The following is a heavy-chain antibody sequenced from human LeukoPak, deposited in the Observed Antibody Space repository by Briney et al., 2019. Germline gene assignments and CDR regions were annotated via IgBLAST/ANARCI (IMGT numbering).Heavy chain of an antibody. D-gene: IGHD3-3*01. CDR3: ARLKSYYDFWSAPDAFDI. CDR1: GGSISSYY. J-gene: IGHJ3*02. CDR2: IYYSGST. Sequence: SETLSLTCTVSGGSISSYYWSWIRQPPGKGLEWIGYIYYSGSTNYNPSLKSRVSISVDTSKNQFFLKLSSVTAADTAVYYCARLKSYYDFWSAPDAFDIWGQGTMVTVSS. V-gene: IGHV4-59*08.